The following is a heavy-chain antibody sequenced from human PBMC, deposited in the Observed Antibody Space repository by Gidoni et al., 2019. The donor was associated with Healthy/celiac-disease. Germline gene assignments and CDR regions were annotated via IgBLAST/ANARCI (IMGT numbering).Heavy chain of an antibody. V-gene: IGHV3-23*01. CDR2: ISGSGGST. D-gene: IGHD6-13*01. CDR1: GSTFSSYA. J-gene: IGHJ4*02. CDR3: AKEPRIAAAGTDY. Sequence: EVQLLESGGGLVQPGGSLILSCAASGSTFSSYAMCWFRQGPGKGLEWVSAISGSGGSTYYADSVKGRFTISRDNSKNTLYLQMNSLRAEDTAVYYCAKEPRIAAAGTDYWGQGTLVTVSS.